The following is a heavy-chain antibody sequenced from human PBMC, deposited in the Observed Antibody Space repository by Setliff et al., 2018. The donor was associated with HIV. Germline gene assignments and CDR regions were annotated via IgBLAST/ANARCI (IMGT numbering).Heavy chain of an antibody. CDR1: GFSVNSNY. Sequence: PGGSLRLSCAASGFSVNSNYMTWVRQAPGKGLEWVSVIYSGGTAYYADSVKGRFTISRDNSKNTLFLQLNSLRDEDTAVYYCARGWRAVAGTGWWFDPWGQGTLVTVSS. CDR2: IYSGGTA. V-gene: IGHV3-66*01. D-gene: IGHD6-19*01. J-gene: IGHJ5*02. CDR3: ARGWRAVAGTGWWFDP.